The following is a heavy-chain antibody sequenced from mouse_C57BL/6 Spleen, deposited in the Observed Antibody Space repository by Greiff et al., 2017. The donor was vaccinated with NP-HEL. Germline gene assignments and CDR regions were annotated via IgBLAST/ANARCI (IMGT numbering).Heavy chain of an antibody. V-gene: IGHV1-69*01. CDR2: IDPSDSYT. D-gene: IGHD2-1*01. J-gene: IGHJ2*01. CDR1: GYTFTSYW. Sequence: VQLQQSGAELVMPGASVKLSCKASGYTFTSYWMHWVKQRPGQGLEWIGEIDPSDSYTNYNQKFKGKSTLTVDKSSSTAYMQLSSLTSEDSAVYYCARWVTVFDYWGQGTTLTVSS. CDR3: ARWVTVFDY.